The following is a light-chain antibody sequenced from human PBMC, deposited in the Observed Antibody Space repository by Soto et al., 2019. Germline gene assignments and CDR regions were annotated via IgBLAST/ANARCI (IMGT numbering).Light chain of an antibody. CDR3: QQYNSIE. V-gene: IGKV1-5*01. J-gene: IGKJ1*01. Sequence: DIQMTQSPSTLSASVGDRVTITCRASQSISSWLAWYQQKPGKAPKLLIYDASSLESGVPSRFSGSGSGTEFTLTISSLQPGDFATYYCQQYNSIEFGQGTKVDIK. CDR2: DAS. CDR1: QSISSW.